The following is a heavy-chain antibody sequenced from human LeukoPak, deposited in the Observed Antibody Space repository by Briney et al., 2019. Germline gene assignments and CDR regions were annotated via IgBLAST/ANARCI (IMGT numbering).Heavy chain of an antibody. CDR1: GFTFSSYA. J-gene: IGHJ4*02. V-gene: IGHV3-23*01. Sequence: GGSLRLSCAASGFTFSSYAMSWVRQAPGKGLEWVSAIGGSGASTYYADSVKGRFTISRDNSKNRLYLQMNSLRAEDTAVYYCAKGLRFLDLDYWGQGTLVTVSS. CDR2: IGGSGAST. D-gene: IGHD3-3*01. CDR3: AKGLRFLDLDY.